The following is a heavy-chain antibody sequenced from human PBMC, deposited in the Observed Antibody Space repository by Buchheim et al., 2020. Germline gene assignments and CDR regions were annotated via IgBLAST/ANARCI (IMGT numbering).Heavy chain of an antibody. J-gene: IGHJ2*01. CDR2: IKQDGSEK. CDR1: GFAFSSYW. V-gene: IGHV3-7*01. Sequence: EVHLVESGGGLVPPGGSLSLSCAASGFAFSSYWMNWVRQAPGKGLEWVAHIKQDGSEKYYVDSVKGRFTISRDNAKNSLYLQMNSLRPEDTAVYYCARDGPYWYFDFWGRGTL. CDR3: ARDGPYWYFDF.